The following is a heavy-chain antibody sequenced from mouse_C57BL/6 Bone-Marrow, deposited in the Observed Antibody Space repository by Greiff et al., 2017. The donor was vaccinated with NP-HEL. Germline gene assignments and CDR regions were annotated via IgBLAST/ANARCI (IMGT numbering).Heavy chain of an antibody. CDR1: GYAFSSSW. Sequence: VQLQQSGPELVKPGASVKISCKASGYAFSSSWMNWVKQRPGKGLEWIGRIYPGDGDTNYNGKFKGKATLTADKSSSTAYMQLSSLTSEESAVYICAINTAAYYYAMDYWGQGTSVTVSS. CDR2: IYPGDGDT. CDR3: AINTAAYYYAMDY. J-gene: IGHJ4*01. V-gene: IGHV1-82*01. D-gene: IGHD5-1-1*01.